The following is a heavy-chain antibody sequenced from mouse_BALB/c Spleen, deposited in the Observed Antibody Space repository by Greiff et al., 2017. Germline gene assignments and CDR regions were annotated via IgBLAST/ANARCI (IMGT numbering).Heavy chain of an antibody. CDR1: GFTFSDYY. V-gene: IGHV5-4*02. D-gene: IGHD1-1*01. J-gene: IGHJ2*01. Sequence: EVKLQESGGGLVKPGGSLKLSCAASGFTFSDYYMYWVRQTPEKRLEWVATISDGGSYTYYPDSVKGRFTISRDNAKNNLYLQMSSLKSEDTAMYYCARGITTVVATNYFDYWGQGTTLTVSS. CDR2: ISDGGSYT. CDR3: ARGITTVVATNYFDY.